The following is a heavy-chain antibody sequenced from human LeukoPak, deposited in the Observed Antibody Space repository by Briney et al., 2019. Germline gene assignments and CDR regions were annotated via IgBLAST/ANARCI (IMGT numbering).Heavy chain of an antibody. Sequence: ASVKVSCKASGYTFTSYGISWVRQAPGQGLEWMGWISAYNGNTNYAQKLQGGVTMTTDTSTSTAYMELRSLRSDDTAVYYCARDSGDIVAVVAATRSDHFDYWGQGTLVTVSS. CDR2: ISAYNGNT. V-gene: IGHV1-18*01. D-gene: IGHD2-15*01. J-gene: IGHJ4*02. CDR3: ARDSGDIVAVVAATRSDHFDY. CDR1: GYTFTSYG.